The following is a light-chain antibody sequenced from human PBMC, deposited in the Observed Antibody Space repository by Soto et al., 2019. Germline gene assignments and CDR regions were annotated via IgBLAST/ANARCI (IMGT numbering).Light chain of an antibody. CDR3: QKYDSAPWT. J-gene: IGKJ1*01. V-gene: IGKV1-27*01. CDR2: GSS. Sequence: DIQMTQSPSSLSASVGERVTVTCRARHDISNYLAWYQQTPGKVPKLLIYGSSTLKSGVPSRFSGSGYGADFTLTISSLQPEDAATYYCQKYDSAPWTFGQGTKVEIK. CDR1: HDISNY.